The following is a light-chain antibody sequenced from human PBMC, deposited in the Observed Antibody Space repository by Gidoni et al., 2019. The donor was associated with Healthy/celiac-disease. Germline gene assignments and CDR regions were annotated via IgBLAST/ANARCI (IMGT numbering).Light chain of an antibody. J-gene: IGLJ2*01. Sequence: SYELTQPPSVSVSPGQTAIITCSGDKLGDKHACWYQQKPGQSPVLVISQDSKRPSGIPARFSGSNSGNTATLTISGTQAMDEADYYCQAWDSSTYVVFGGGTKLTVL. CDR1: KLGDKH. V-gene: IGLV3-1*01. CDR2: QDS. CDR3: QAWDSSTYVV.